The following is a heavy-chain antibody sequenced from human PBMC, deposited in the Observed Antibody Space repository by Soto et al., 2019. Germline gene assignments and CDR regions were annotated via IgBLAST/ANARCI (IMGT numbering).Heavy chain of an antibody. CDR1: GYTFTTYY. D-gene: IGHD1-1*01. Sequence: QVQLVQSGAEVKKPGASVKVSCKASGYTFTTYYMHWVRQAPGQGLEWMGIISPDGGRTSYAQKCQGRVTMTRDTSTSTAYMELSSLRSDDTAVYYCASHDPGARFDPWGQGTLVIVSS. CDR3: ASHDPGARFDP. V-gene: IGHV1-46*01. J-gene: IGHJ5*02. CDR2: ISPDGGRT.